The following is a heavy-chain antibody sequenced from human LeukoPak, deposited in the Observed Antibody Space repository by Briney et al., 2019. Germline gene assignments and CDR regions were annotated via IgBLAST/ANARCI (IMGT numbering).Heavy chain of an antibody. V-gene: IGHV1-2*02. CDR1: GYTFTGYY. CDR3: ARVVAHTTWHYAH. CDR2: INPYNRYT. J-gene: IGHJ4*02. Sequence: ASVKVSCKASGYTFTGYYMHWVPQAPGQGLEWMGWINPYNRYTNYARKFQGRVTMTTYTSTNIAYMELRNLTSDDTAVYYCARVVAHTTWHYAHWGQGTLVTVSS. D-gene: IGHD3-16*01.